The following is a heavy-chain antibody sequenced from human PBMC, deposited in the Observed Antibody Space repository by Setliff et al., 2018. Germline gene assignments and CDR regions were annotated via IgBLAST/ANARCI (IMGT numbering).Heavy chain of an antibody. J-gene: IGHJ4*02. V-gene: IGHV4-59*01. D-gene: IGHD2-15*01. Sequence: PSETLSLTCIVSGDSIRSYYWSWIRQPPGKGLEWIGFIHYSGSTNYNPSLKSRVTISLDTPKNQFSLGLSSVTAADTAVYYCARTRYGLGGRPYWGQGTLVTVSS. CDR2: IHYSGST. CDR1: GDSIRSYY. CDR3: ARTRYGLGGRPY.